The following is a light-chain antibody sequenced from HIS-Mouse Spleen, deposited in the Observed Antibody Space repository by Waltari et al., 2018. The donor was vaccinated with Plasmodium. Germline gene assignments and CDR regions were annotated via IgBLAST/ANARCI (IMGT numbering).Light chain of an antibody. V-gene: IGKV3-15*01. CDR3: QQYNNWSFT. Sequence: EIVMTQSPATLSVSPGERATLSCRASQSVSSNLACYQQKPGQAPRLLIYGAPPRATGIPARFSGSGSGTEFTLTISSLQSEDFAVYYCQQYNNWSFTFGPGTKVDIK. CDR1: QSVSSN. J-gene: IGKJ3*01. CDR2: GAP.